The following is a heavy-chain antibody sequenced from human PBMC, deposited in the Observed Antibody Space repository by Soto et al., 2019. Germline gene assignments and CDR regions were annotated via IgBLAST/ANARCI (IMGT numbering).Heavy chain of an antibody. D-gene: IGHD3-22*01. CDR2: ISSSSSYI. V-gene: IGHV3-21*01. CDR1: GFTFSSYS. Sequence: GGSLRLSCAASGFTFSSYSMNWVRQAPGKGLEWVSSISSSSSYIYYADSVKGRFTISRDNAKNSLYLQMNSLRAEDTAVYYCARGTRYYYDSSGHYGMDIWGQGTTVTVSS. J-gene: IGHJ6*02. CDR3: ARGTRYYYDSSGHYGMDI.